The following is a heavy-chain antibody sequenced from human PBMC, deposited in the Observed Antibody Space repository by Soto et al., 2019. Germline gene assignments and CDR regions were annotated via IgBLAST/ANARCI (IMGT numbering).Heavy chain of an antibody. Sequence: GGSLRLSCAASAFTFSNYAMTWVRQAPGKGLEWVSAISGSGGPTYYADSVKGRFTISRDNSKNTLYLQMNSLRAEDTAVYYCAKTNDFWSGYSLDYWGQGTLVTVSS. J-gene: IGHJ4*02. D-gene: IGHD3-3*01. CDR2: ISGSGGPT. V-gene: IGHV3-23*01. CDR3: AKTNDFWSGYSLDY. CDR1: AFTFSNYA.